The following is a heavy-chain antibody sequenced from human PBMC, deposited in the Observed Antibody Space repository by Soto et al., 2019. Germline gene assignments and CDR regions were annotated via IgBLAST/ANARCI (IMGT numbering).Heavy chain of an antibody. CDR2: ITGSGDTT. V-gene: IGHV3-23*01. J-gene: IGHJ6*02. D-gene: IGHD1-26*01. CDR1: GFTFSRYG. Sequence: EGQLLESGGGLVQPGGSLRLSCTASGFTFSRYGMSWVRQAPGKGLQWVSTITGSGDTTYYADSVKGRFTISRDNSKNTLYLQMNSLRVEDTAVYFCALWEHGVSNSYYYGLDVWGQGTTVTVSS. CDR3: ALWEHGVSNSYYYGLDV.